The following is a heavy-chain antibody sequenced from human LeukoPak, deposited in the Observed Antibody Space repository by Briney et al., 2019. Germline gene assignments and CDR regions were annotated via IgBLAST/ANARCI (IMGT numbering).Heavy chain of an antibody. CDR3: GRLPSWRDGLDI. CDR2: IHYREHT. Sequence: SGGTLSLSCAASGFTFCNAWRIWIRQPPGKGREWFGHIHYREHTTYHPFLKSRVTISLDTSKNDFSLKLTSVTAADTAVFYCGRLPSWRDGLDIWGQGTLVTVSS. V-gene: IGHV4-59*08. J-gene: IGHJ3*02. CDR1: GFTFCNAW.